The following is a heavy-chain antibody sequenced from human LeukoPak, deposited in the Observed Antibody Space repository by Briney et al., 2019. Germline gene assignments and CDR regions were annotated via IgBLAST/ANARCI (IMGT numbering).Heavy chain of an antibody. V-gene: IGHV3-7*01. CDR1: GFTFSSYW. CDR3: ARDDGY. Sequence: GGSLRLSCAASGFTFSSYWMNWARQAPGKGLEWVASINHNGNVNYYVDSVKGRFTISRDNSKNTLYLQMNSLRAEDTAVYYCARDDGYWGQGTLVTVSS. CDR2: INHNGNVN. J-gene: IGHJ4*02.